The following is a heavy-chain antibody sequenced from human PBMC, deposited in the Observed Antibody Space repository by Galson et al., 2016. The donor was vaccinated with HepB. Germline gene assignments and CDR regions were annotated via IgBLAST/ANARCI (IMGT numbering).Heavy chain of an antibody. CDR1: GYSFTNYW. D-gene: IGHD6-25*01. CDR3: ARQSGRSGVDY. CDR2: IYPGDSDS. J-gene: IGHJ4*02. Sequence: QSGAEVKKPGESLKISCKASGYSFTNYWIGWVRQMPGKGLEWMAIIYPGDSDSRYRPSFQGQVTISADKSTSTAYLRWSSLKASDTAMYYCARQSGRSGVDYWGQGTLVTVSS. V-gene: IGHV5-51*01.